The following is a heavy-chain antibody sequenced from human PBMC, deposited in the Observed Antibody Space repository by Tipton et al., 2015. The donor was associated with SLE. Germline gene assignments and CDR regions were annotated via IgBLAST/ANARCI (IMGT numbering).Heavy chain of an antibody. CDR1: GGSFSVYY. CDR3: ARVGYDFWSGYSMDV. CDR2: INHSGST. V-gene: IGHV4-34*01. D-gene: IGHD3-3*01. Sequence: TLSLTCAVYGGSFSVYYWSWIRQPPGKGLEWIGEINHSGSTNYNPSLKSRVTISVDTSKNQFSLKLSSVTAADTAVYYCARVGYDFWSGYSMDVWGQGTTVTVSS. J-gene: IGHJ6*02.